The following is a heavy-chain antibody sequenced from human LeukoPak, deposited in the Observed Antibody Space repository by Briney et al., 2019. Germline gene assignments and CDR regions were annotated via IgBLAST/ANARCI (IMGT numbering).Heavy chain of an antibody. CDR1: GFTFSSYW. J-gene: IGHJ4*02. Sequence: GGSLRLSCAASGFTFSSYWMSWVRQAPAKGMERVSYISSSGTTISYAQSVKGRFTITRDNAQNSLTLHMNTLRADDTAVYYCAKDGGTHFDHWGQGTLVTVSS. CDR2: ISSSGTTI. CDR3: AKDGGTHFDH. D-gene: IGHD1-26*01. V-gene: IGHV3-48*01.